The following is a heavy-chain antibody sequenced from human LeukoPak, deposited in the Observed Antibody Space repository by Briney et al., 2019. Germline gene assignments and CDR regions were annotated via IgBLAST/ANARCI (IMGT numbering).Heavy chain of an antibody. V-gene: IGHV4-34*01. CDR1: GGSFSGYY. CDR2: INHSGST. D-gene: IGHD3-22*01. J-gene: IGHJ5*02. Sequence: SETLSLTRAVYGGSFSGYYWSWIRQPPGKGLEWIGEINHSGSTNYNPSLKSRVTISVDTSKNQFSLKLSSVTAADTAVYYCARTSAYYDSSGYYSSTVKTNWFDPWGQGTLVTVSS. CDR3: ARTSAYYDSSGYYSSTVKTNWFDP.